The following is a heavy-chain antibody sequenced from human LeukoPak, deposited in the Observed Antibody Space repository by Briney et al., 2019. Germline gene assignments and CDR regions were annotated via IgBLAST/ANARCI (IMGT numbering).Heavy chain of an antibody. J-gene: IGHJ5*02. Sequence: HPSETLSLTCTVSGGSISSYYWSWIRQPPGKGLEWIGYIYYSGSTNYNPSLKSRVTISVDTSKNQFSLKLSSVTAADTAVYYCARGVQLERRFDPWGQGTLVTVSS. V-gene: IGHV4-59*01. D-gene: IGHD1-1*01. CDR1: GGSISSYY. CDR2: IYYSGST. CDR3: ARGVQLERRFDP.